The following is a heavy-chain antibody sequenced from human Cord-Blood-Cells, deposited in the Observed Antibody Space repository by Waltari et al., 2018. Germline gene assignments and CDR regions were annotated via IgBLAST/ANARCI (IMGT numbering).Heavy chain of an antibody. Sequence: QVQLVQSGAEVKKPGASVKVSCKASGYTFTSYAMHWVRQAPGQRLEWMGWINAGNGNTKYSQKFQGRVTITRDTSASTAYMELSSLRSEDTAVYYCAREPYSNWGFHDAFDICGQGTMVTVSS. CDR2: INAGNGNT. J-gene: IGHJ3*02. CDR3: AREPYSNWGFHDAFDI. CDR1: GYTFTSYA. D-gene: IGHD7-27*01. V-gene: IGHV1-3*01.